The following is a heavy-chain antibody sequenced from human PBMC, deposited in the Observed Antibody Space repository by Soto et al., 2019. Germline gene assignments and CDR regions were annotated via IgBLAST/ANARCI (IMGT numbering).Heavy chain of an antibody. J-gene: IGHJ4*02. CDR3: ARGGWYYYDSSGYYYFDY. D-gene: IGHD3-22*01. V-gene: IGHV4-31*03. Sequence: SETLSLTCTVSGGSISSGGYYWSWIRQHPGKGLEWIGYIYYSGSTYNNPSLKSRVTISVDTSKNQFSLKLSSVTAADTAVYYCARGGWYYYDSSGYYYFDYWGQGTLVTVSS. CDR2: IYYSGST. CDR1: GGSISSGGYY.